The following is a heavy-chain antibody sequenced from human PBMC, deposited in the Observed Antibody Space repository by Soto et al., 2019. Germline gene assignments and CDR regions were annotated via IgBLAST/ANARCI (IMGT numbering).Heavy chain of an antibody. Sequence: DVQLVESGGGLVQPGGSLRLSCAASGFTFNTFWMNWVRQAPGKGLEWLANIKQDGSEKYYVDSVRGRFTISGDNAENSLDLQMNSLRDEDTAVYYCAGGTGWLIDYWGQGTLVTVSA. CDR1: GFTFNTFW. CDR2: IKQDGSEK. V-gene: IGHV3-7*01. D-gene: IGHD6-19*01. J-gene: IGHJ4*02. CDR3: AGGTGWLIDY.